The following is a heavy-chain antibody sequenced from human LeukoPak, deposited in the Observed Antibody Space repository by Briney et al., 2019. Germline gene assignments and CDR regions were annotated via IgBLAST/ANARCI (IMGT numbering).Heavy chain of an antibody. CDR2: ISSSSSYI. Sequence: KPGGSLRLSCAASGFTFSSYSMNWVRQAPGKGLEWVSSISSSSSYIYYADSVKGRFTISRDNAKNSLYLQMNSLRAEDTAVYYCARDTDPSLDYGGTEANDAFDIWGQGTMVTVSS. J-gene: IGHJ3*02. D-gene: IGHD4-23*01. V-gene: IGHV3-21*01. CDR3: ARDTDPSLDYGGTEANDAFDI. CDR1: GFTFSSYS.